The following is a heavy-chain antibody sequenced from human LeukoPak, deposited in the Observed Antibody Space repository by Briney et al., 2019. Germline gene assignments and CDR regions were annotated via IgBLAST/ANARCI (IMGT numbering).Heavy chain of an antibody. J-gene: IGHJ4*02. V-gene: IGHV3-33*01. CDR2: IWYDGSNK. D-gene: IGHD4-17*01. CDR1: GFIFSSYG. CDR3: ARDSDYGDYKGGFGY. Sequence: GGSLRLSCAASGFIFSSYGMHWVRQAPGKGLEWVAVIWYDGSNKYYADSVKGRFTISRDNSKNTLYLQMNSLRAEDTAVYYCARDSDYGDYKGGFGYWGQGTLVTVSS.